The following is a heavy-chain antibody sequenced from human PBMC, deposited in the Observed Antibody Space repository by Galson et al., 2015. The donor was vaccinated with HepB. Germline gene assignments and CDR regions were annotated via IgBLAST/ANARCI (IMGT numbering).Heavy chain of an antibody. V-gene: IGHV1-69*05. CDR2: VIPILETT. CDR3: ARQKHQLMLNRSFGLDV. CDR1: EGTFSSYG. Sequence: SVKVSCKASEGTFSSYGINWVRQAPGQGLEWMGGVIPILETTNYAQQFQGRVTITMDESTSTTYMELRSLRSEDTAVYYCARQKHQLMLNRSFGLDVWGQGTTVTVSS. J-gene: IGHJ6*02. D-gene: IGHD6-13*01.